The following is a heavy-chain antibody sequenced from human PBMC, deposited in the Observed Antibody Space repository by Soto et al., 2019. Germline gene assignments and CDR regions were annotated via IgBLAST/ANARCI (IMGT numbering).Heavy chain of an antibody. CDR2: IRNEANSYTT. Sequence: HPGGSVRLSCAASGVTFTKTWMSWVRQAPGKGLEWVGRIRNEANSYTTEYAASVKGRFTISRDDSKSSLYLQMNSLKTEDAAVYYCARDFLDYGGNFGAFYICGQGTMVTVSS. CDR3: ARDFLDYGGNFGAFYI. CDR1: GVTFTKTW. D-gene: IGHD4-17*01. J-gene: IGHJ3*02. V-gene: IGHV3-72*01.